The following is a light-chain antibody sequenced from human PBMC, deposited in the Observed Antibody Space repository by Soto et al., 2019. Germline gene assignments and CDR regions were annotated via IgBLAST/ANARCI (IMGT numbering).Light chain of an antibody. V-gene: IGLV1-47*01. Sequence: QSVLTQSPSASGTPGQRVIISCSGSSSNIGTNYVYWYQQLPGTAPKVLIYGNDKRPSGVPNGFSGSKSGTSASLAISGLRSEDEADYYCAAWDDSLSGPLFGGGTKLTVL. CDR1: SSNIGTNY. CDR2: GND. J-gene: IGLJ2*01. CDR3: AAWDDSLSGPL.